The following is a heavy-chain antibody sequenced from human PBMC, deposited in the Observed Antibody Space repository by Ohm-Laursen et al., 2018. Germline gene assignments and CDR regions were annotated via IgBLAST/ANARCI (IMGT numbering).Heavy chain of an antibody. CDR2: IIPIFGTA. J-gene: IGHJ4*02. CDR3: ARIFEGYSYGYDY. Sequence: SVKVSCKASGGTFSSYAISWVRQAPGQGLEWMGGIIPIFGTANYAQKFQGRVTITADESTSTAYMELSRLRSDDTAVYYCARIFEGYSYGYDYWGQGTLVTVSS. D-gene: IGHD5-18*01. CDR1: GGTFSSYA. V-gene: IGHV1-69*13.